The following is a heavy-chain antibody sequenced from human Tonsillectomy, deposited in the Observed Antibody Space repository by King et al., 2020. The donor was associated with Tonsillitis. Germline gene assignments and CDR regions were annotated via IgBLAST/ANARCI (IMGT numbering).Heavy chain of an antibody. D-gene: IGHD3-3*01. J-gene: IGHJ5*02. V-gene: IGHV4-59*01. CDR1: GGSISNYY. Sequence: QLQESGPGLVKPSETLSLTCTVSGGSISNYYWSWIRQPPGKGLEWIGYIYYSGITNYNPSLKSRVTISVDTSKNQFSLKLSSVTAADTAVYYCARPRNDFWFDPWGQGTLVTVSS. CDR3: ARPRNDFWFDP. CDR2: IYYSGIT.